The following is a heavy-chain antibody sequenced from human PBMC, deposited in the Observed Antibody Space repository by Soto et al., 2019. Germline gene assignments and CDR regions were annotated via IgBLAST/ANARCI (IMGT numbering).Heavy chain of an antibody. CDR1: GFTFSNYD. D-gene: IGHD2-21*02. CDR2: INVAGDT. J-gene: IGHJ3*01. Sequence: EVQLVESGGGLVQPGGSLRPSCEASGFTFSNYDMHWVRQVTGEGLQWVANINVAGDTYYPVSVAGRFTISRENAMNSVYLHMDSLRVEDTAVYYCTRTADFTSAFDLWGQGTVVTVSS. CDR3: TRTADFTSAFDL. V-gene: IGHV3-13*01.